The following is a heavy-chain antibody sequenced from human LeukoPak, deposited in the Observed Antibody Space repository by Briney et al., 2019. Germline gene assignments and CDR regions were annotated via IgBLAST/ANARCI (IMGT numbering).Heavy chain of an antibody. J-gene: IGHJ5*02. Sequence: PSETQSLTCTVSGYSISSDYYWGWIRQPPGKGLEWIGSVHHSGRTYYNPSLKSRVTISVDTSKNQFSLKLNSVTAADTAVYYCARDHLANLASRLFDPWGQGSLVTVSS. CDR3: ARDHLANLASRLFDP. V-gene: IGHV4-38-2*02. D-gene: IGHD3-3*01. CDR2: VHHSGRT. CDR1: GYSISSDYY.